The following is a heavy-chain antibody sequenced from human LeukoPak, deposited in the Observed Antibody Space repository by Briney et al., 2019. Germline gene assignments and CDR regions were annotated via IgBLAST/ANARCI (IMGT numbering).Heavy chain of an antibody. CDR2: TGSSTI. CDR3: ASSKWFYFDS. CDR1: QFTFRNYE. Sequence: GGSLRLSCTTSQFTFRNYEVNWVRQAPGKGLEWISFTGSSTIQYADSVTGRFTISRDNAKNSLYLQMHSLRVEDTAVYYCASSKWFYFDSWGQGTLVTVSS. J-gene: IGHJ4*02. V-gene: IGHV3-48*03. D-gene: IGHD3-22*01.